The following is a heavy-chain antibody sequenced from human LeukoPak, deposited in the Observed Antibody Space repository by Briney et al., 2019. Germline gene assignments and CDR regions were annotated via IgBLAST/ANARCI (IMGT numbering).Heavy chain of an antibody. D-gene: IGHD2-15*01. CDR3: AKDGYCSGGSCFGSMGY. V-gene: IGHV3-30*02. Sequence: GGSLRLSCAASGFTFSSYGMHWVRQAPGKGLEWVAFIRSDGSNKYYADSIKGRFTISRDNSKNTLYVQMNSLRREDTAVYYCAKDGYCSGGSCFGSMGYWGQGTLVTVSS. J-gene: IGHJ4*02. CDR2: IRSDGSNK. CDR1: GFTFSSYG.